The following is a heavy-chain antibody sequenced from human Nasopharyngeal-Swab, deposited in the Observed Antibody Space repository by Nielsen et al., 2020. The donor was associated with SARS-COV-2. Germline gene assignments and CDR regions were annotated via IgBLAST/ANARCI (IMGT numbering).Heavy chain of an antibody. CDR1: GFTFSDYY. D-gene: IGHD3-22*01. CDR3: ATDYYDSSGARGVFDY. J-gene: IGHJ4*02. Sequence: GESLKISCAASGFTFSDYYMSWIRQAPGKGLEWVSYISSSGSTIYYADSVKGRFTISRDNTKNSLYLQMNSLRAEDTAVYYCATDYYDSSGARGVFDYWGQGTLVTVSS. V-gene: IGHV3-11*01. CDR2: ISSSGSTI.